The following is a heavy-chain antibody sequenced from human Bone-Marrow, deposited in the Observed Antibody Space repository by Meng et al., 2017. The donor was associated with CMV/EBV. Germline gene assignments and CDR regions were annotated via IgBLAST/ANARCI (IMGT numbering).Heavy chain of an antibody. CDR2: INPNSGGT. CDR3: ARRDLTTGKYGMDV. D-gene: IGHD1-14*01. V-gene: IGHV1-2*02. J-gene: IGHJ6*02. CDR1: GYTFTGYY. Sequence: ASVKVSCKASGYTFTGYYMHWVRQAPGQGLEWMGWINPNSGGTNYAQKFLGGVTMTRDTSISTAYMELSRLRSDDTAVYYCARRDLTTGKYGMDVWGQGTTVTVSS.